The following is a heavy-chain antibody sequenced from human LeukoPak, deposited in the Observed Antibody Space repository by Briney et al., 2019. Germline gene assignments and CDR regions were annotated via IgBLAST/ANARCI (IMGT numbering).Heavy chain of an antibody. D-gene: IGHD6-19*01. V-gene: IGHV3-30*04. CDR1: GFTFSSYA. CDR3: ARAAVDHGLCIDY. CDR2: ISYDGSNK. Sequence: PGRSLRLSCAASGFTFSSYAMHWVRQAPGKGLEWVAVISYDGSNKYYADSMKGRFTISRDNSKNTLYLQMNSLRAEDTAVYYCARAAVDHGLCIDYWGQGTLVTVSS. J-gene: IGHJ4*02.